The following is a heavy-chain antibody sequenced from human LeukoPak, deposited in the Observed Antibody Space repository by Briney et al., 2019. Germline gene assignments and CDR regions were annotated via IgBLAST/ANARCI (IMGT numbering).Heavy chain of an antibody. D-gene: IGHD3-10*01. J-gene: IGHJ6*04. CDR1: GYTFTSYA. Sequence: GASVKVSCKASGYTFTSYAMHWVRQAPRQRLEWMGWINAGNGNTKYSQKFQGRVTITRDTSASTAYMELSSLRSEDTAVYYCAREYYYGSGSPYYYYYGMDVWGKGTTVTVSS. CDR3: AREYYYGSGSPYYYYYGMDV. CDR2: INAGNGNT. V-gene: IGHV1-3*01.